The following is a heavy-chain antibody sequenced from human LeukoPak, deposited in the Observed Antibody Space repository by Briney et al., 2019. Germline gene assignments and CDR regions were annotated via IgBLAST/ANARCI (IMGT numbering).Heavy chain of an antibody. CDR1: GYTFTSYG. V-gene: IGHV1-18*01. CDR2: ISAYNGNT. D-gene: IGHD2-2*01. Sequence: ASVKLSCKASGYTFTSYGISWVRQAPGQGLEWMGWISAYNGNTNYAQKLQGRVTMTTDTSTSTAYMELRSLRSDDTAVYYCARGDHCSSTSCYGITVDYYYYYGMDVWGQGTTVTVSS. CDR3: ARGDHCSSTSCYGITVDYYYYYGMDV. J-gene: IGHJ6*02.